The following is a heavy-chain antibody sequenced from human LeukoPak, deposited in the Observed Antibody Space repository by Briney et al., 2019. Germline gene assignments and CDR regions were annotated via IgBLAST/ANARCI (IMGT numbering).Heavy chain of an antibody. V-gene: IGHV3-48*01. J-gene: IGHJ4*02. Sequence: GSLRLSCVASGFTFSDYSMNWVRQAPGKGLEWISYVGISSGNTKYADSVKGRFTISGDKAKNSLYLQMNSLRVEDTAVYYCARDTKYAFDNWGQGTLVTVSS. CDR2: VGISSGNT. CDR1: GFTFSDYS. CDR3: ARDTKYAFDN. D-gene: IGHD2-2*01.